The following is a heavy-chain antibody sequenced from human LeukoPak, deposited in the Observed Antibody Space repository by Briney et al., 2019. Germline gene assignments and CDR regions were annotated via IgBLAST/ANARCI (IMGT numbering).Heavy chain of an antibody. J-gene: IGHJ4*02. Sequence: AASVKVSCKASGYTFTSYGISWVRQAPGQGLEWMGGIIPIFGTANYAQKFQGRVTITADESTSTAYMELSSLRSEDTAVYYCARGDFWSGYTYYFDYWGQGTLVTASS. CDR2: IIPIFGTA. CDR3: ARGDFWSGYTYYFDY. CDR1: GYTFTSYG. D-gene: IGHD3-3*01. V-gene: IGHV1-69*13.